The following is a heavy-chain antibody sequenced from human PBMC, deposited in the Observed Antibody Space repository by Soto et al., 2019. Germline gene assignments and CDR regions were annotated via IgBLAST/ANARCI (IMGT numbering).Heavy chain of an antibody. Sequence: QITLQESGLTLVRPTQTLTLTCTFSGFSLSTDGVGVVWIRQPPGKALEWLALIYYNVDKRFNPSLQSRLTITKDASKNQVVLTMTNMDPVDTGTYCCAHAFGEYGPNSFDSWGQGTRVAVSS. CDR3: AHAFGEYGPNSFDS. V-gene: IGHV2-5*01. CDR2: IYYNVDK. D-gene: IGHD4-17*01. CDR1: GFSLSTDGVG. J-gene: IGHJ5*01.